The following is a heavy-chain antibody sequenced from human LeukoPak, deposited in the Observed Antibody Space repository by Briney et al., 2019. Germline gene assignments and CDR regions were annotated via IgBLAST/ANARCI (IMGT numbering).Heavy chain of an antibody. CDR1: GFTFSSYG. J-gene: IGHJ1*01. Sequence: QSGGTLRLSCAASGFTFSSYGMSWVRQAPGKGLEWVSAISGSGGSTYYADSVKGRFTISRDNSKNTLYLQMNSLRAEDTAVYYCAKGWELLHEYFQHWGQGTLVTVSS. V-gene: IGHV3-23*01. CDR3: AKGWELLHEYFQH. CDR2: ISGSGGST. D-gene: IGHD1-26*01.